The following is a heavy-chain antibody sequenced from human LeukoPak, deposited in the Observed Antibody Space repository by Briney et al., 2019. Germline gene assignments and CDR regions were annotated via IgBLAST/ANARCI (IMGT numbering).Heavy chain of an antibody. J-gene: IGHJ4*02. CDR3: ARARFGGVSTWYFDY. V-gene: IGHV3-21*01. CDR1: GFTFSSYS. CDR2: ISSSSSYI. Sequence: GGSLRLSCAASGFTFSSYSMNWVRQAPGKGLEWVSSISSSSSYIYYADSVKGRFTISRDNAKNSLYLQMNSLRAEDTAVYYCARARFGGVSTWYFDYWGQGTLVTVSS. D-gene: IGHD3-3*01.